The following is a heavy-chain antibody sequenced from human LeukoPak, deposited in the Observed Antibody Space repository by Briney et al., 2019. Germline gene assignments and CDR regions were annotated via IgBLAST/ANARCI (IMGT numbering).Heavy chain of an antibody. CDR2: IKEDGSEK. Sequence: GGSLRLSCSASGFTFSDYWMRWVRQAPGKGLEWVANIKEDGSEKHYVDSVKGRFTISRDNAKNSLYLQMNSLRAEDTAVYYCARDTPGEESHWGQGTLVTVSS. J-gene: IGHJ4*02. V-gene: IGHV3-7*01. CDR3: ARDTPGEESH. CDR1: GFTFSDYW. D-gene: IGHD1-14*01.